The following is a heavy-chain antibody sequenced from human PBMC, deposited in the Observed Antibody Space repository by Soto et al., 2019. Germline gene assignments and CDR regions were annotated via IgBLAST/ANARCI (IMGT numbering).Heavy chain of an antibody. CDR1: GFTFDDYA. CDR2: ISWNSGSI. D-gene: IGHD5-18*01. CDR3: AKGYSYGSAHYFDY. J-gene: IGHJ4*02. Sequence: GGSLRLSCAASGFTFDDYAMHWVRQAPGKGLEWVSGISWNSGSIGYADSVKGRFTISRDNAKNSLYLQMNSLRAEDTALYYCAKGYSYGSAHYFDYWGQGTLVTV. V-gene: IGHV3-9*01.